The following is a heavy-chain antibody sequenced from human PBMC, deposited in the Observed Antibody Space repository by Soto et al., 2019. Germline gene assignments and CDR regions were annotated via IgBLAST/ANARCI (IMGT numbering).Heavy chain of an antibody. CDR3: AKLYYYGMDV. J-gene: IGHJ6*02. CDR1: GFTFSNYA. V-gene: IGHV3-23*01. Sequence: EVQLLESGGGLVQPGGSLRLSCAASGFTFSNYAITWVRQAPGKGLEWVSAISGSGGSTYYADSVKGRFTISRDNSKNTLYLQMNSLRAEDTAVYYCAKLYYYGMDVWGQGTTVTVSS. CDR2: ISGSGGST.